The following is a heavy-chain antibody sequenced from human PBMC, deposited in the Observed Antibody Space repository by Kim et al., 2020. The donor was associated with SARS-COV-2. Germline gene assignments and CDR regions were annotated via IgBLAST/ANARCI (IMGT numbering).Heavy chain of an antibody. V-gene: IGHV3-30*03. D-gene: IGHD3-10*01. Sequence: YYADSVKGRFTISRDNPKNTVDRQMKRLRTEDTALYYCAGDSGHSGSFLAPWGQGTQVPVSS. CDR3: AGDSGHSGSFLAP. J-gene: IGHJ5*02.